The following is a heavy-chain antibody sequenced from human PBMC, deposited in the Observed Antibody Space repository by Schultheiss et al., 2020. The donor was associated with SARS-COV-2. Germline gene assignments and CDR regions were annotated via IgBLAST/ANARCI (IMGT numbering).Heavy chain of an antibody. CDR3: ARDIGHYDFWSGYYNSYYYYGMDV. Sequence: GGSLRLSCAASGFTFSSYSINWVRQAPGKGLEWVSSISSSSSYIYYADSVKGRFTISRDNAKNSLYLQMNSLRAEDTAVYYCARDIGHYDFWSGYYNSYYYYGMDVWGQGTTVTVSS. CDR2: ISSSSSYI. CDR1: GFTFSSYS. V-gene: IGHV3-21*01. D-gene: IGHD3-3*01. J-gene: IGHJ6*02.